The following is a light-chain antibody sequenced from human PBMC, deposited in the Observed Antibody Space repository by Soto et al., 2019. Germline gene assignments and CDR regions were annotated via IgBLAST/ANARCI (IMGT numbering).Light chain of an antibody. CDR1: QSIETA. V-gene: IGKV1-5*03. CDR2: RAS. CDR3: QQYGRFLT. J-gene: IGKJ2*01. Sequence: DIQMTQSPSTLSASVGDRVTITCRASQSIETALAWYQQKPGKAPNLLIYRASNLESGVPSRFSGSGSGTEFTLAISSLQPDDFATYYCQQYGRFLTFGQGTKLALK.